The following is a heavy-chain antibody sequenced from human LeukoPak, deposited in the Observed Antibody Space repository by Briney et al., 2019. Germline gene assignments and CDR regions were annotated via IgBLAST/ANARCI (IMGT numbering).Heavy chain of an antibody. CDR1: GGSISTYY. Sequence: SETLSLTCTVAGGSISTYYCSCVRQPPGQGPEWIGYIYYSGSTDYNPSLKSRVTMSVDTSKNQFSLKLSSVTTADTAVYYCARSILHSGGSCCWYYFDYWGQGTLVTVSS. CDR2: IYYSGST. CDR3: ARSILHSGGSCCWYYFDY. V-gene: IGHV4-59*01. D-gene: IGHD2-15*01. J-gene: IGHJ4*02.